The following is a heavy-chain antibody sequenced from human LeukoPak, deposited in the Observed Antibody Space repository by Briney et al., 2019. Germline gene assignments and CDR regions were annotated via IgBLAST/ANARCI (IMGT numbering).Heavy chain of an antibody. CDR1: GGSISSGSYY. V-gene: IGHV4-61*09. Sequence: SQTLSLTCTVSGGSISSGSYYWSWIRQPAGKGLEWIGEIYHDGRTNFNPSLKSRVTISVGKSKNQFSLNLNSVTAADTAVYYCVGNGYYSLDNWGQGTLVTVSS. J-gene: IGHJ4*02. D-gene: IGHD2-15*01. CDR3: VGNGYYSLDN. CDR2: IYHDGRT.